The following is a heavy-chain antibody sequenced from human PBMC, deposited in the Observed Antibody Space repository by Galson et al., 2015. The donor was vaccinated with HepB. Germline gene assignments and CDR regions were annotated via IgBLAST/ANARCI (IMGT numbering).Heavy chain of an antibody. CDR1: GGTLNSNT. V-gene: IGHV1-69*02. Sequence: SVKVSCKASGGTLNSNTFSWVRQAPGQGLEWMGRIIPIIAVTSYAQKFQGRVTITADKITSTIYMDLSSLRSDDTAVYYCARAERGVVVIGRDRDYWGQGALVTVSS. CDR2: IIPIIAVT. CDR3: ARAERGVVVIGRDRDY. D-gene: IGHD2-21*01. J-gene: IGHJ4*02.